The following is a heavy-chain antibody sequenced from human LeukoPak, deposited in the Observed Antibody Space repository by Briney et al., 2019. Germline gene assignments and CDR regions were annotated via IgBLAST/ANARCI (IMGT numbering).Heavy chain of an antibody. Sequence: PGRSLRLSCAASGFTSSSYAMHWVRQAPGKGLEWVAVISYDGSNKYYADSVKGRFTISRDNSKNTLYLQMNSLRAEDTAVYYCASPGNYDFWSGYYLPHWGQGTLVTVSS. D-gene: IGHD3-3*01. CDR3: ASPGNYDFWSGYYLPH. CDR1: GFTSSSYA. V-gene: IGHV3-30*04. J-gene: IGHJ1*01. CDR2: ISYDGSNK.